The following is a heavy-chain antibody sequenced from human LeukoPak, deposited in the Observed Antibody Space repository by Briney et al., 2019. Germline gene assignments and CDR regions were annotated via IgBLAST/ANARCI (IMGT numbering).Heavy chain of an antibody. J-gene: IGHJ5*02. Sequence: ASVKVSCKTSGYTFTDYNLHWVRQAPGQGLEWMGWMNPNNGGANYAQKFQGRVTMTRDTSISTAYMELSRLRSDDTAVYYCARDLRGATTGGYDWFDPWGQGTLVTVSS. CDR2: MNPNNGGA. CDR1: GYTFTDYN. D-gene: IGHD1-26*01. V-gene: IGHV1-2*02. CDR3: ARDLRGATTGGYDWFDP.